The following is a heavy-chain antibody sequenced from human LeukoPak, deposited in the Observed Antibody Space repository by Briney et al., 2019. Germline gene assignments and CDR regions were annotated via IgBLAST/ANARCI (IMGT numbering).Heavy chain of an antibody. CDR3: ARNYYDSSGYYYPGDY. D-gene: IGHD3-22*01. CDR1: GFTFSSYG. V-gene: IGHV3-33*01. J-gene: IGHJ4*02. Sequence: GGSLRLSCAASGFTFSSYGMHWVRQAPGKGLEWVAVIWYDGSNKYYADSVKGRFTISRDNSKNTLYLQMNSLRAEDTAVYHCARNYYDSSGYYYPGDYWGQGTLVTVSS. CDR2: IWYDGSNK.